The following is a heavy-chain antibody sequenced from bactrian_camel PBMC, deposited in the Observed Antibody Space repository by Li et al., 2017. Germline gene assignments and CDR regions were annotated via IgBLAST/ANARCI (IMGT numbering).Heavy chain of an antibody. CDR2: INKGSTNA. CDR1: VSTRDCA. V-gene: IGHV3S53*01. Sequence: HVQLVESGGGSVQAGGSLKLSCEASVSTRDCAMGWDRQAPGKKREWVASINKGSTNAVYVDSVKGRFTISQDNAKNTVYLQMNSLKPEDTGTYSCATVRLGYLCDFRDGDWANWGQGTQVTVS. CDR3: ATVRLGYLCDFRDGDWAN. D-gene: IGHD4*01. J-gene: IGHJ4*01.